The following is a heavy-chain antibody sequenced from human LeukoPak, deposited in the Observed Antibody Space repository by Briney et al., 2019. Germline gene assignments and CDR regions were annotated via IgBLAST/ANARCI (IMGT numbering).Heavy chain of an antibody. V-gene: IGHV1-8*01. CDR2: MNPNSVNT. CDR3: ERRSGWYYFDY. Sequence: ASVKVSCKASGYTFTSYDINWVRQATGQGLEWMGWMNPNSVNTGYAQKFQGRVTMTRNTSISTAYMELSSLRSEDTAVYYCERRSGWYYFDYWGQGTLVTVSS. D-gene: IGHD6-19*01. J-gene: IGHJ4*02. CDR1: GYTFTSYD.